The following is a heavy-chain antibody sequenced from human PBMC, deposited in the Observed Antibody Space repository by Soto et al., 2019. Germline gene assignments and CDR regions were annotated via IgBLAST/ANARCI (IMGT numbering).Heavy chain of an antibody. V-gene: IGHV1-69*01. J-gene: IGHJ4*02. Sequence: QVQLVQSGAEVKKHGSSVMVSCKASGGTFSSCAISWVRQAPGQGLEWMGGIIPIFGTANYAQKFQGRVTITADESTSTAYMELSSLRSEDTAVYYCARDGYPNSYGSRVFDYWGQGTLVTVSS. D-gene: IGHD5-18*01. CDR3: ARDGYPNSYGSRVFDY. CDR1: GGTFSSCA. CDR2: IIPIFGTA.